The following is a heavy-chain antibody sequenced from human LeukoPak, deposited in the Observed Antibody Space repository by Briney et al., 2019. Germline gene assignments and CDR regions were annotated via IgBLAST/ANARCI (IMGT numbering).Heavy chain of an antibody. D-gene: IGHD3-10*01. V-gene: IGHV4-31*03. CDR1: GGSNSSGGYY. CDR3: ARDGGRYGSGSYYNVRPSFSYDY. CDR2: IYYSGST. J-gene: IGHJ4*02. Sequence: PSETLSLTCTVSGGSNSSGGYYWSWIRQHPGKGLEWIGYIYYSGSTYYNPSLKSRVTISVDTSKNQFSLKLSSVTAADTAVYYCARDGGRYGSGSYYNVRPSFSYDYWGQGTLVTVSS.